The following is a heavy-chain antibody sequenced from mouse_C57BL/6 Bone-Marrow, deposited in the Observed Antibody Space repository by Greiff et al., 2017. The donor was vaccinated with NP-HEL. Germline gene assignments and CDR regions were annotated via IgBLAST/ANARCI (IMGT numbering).Heavy chain of an antibody. D-gene: IGHD3-3*01. J-gene: IGHJ4*01. Sequence: VKLMESGPGLVAPSQSLSITCTVSGFSLTSYGVDWVRQPPGKGLEWLGVIWGGGSTNYNSALMSRLSISKDNTKSQVFLKMNSLQTDDTAMYYCAKRAKLLEDYAMDYWGQGTSVTVSS. CDR3: AKRAKLLEDYAMDY. CDR1: GFSLTSYG. CDR2: IWGGGST. V-gene: IGHV2-9*01.